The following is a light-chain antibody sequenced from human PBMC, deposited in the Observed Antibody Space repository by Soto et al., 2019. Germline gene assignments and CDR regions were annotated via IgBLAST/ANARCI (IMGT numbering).Light chain of an antibody. V-gene: IGKV3-11*01. CDR1: QSISIY. J-gene: IGKJ4*01. Sequence: EIVLTQSPATLSLSPGERATLSCRASQSISIYLAWYQQKPGQAPRLLFYDASNRATGIPARFSGSGSGTYFTLTISSLEPEDFAVYYCQHRSNWPLTFGGGTKVDIK. CDR2: DAS. CDR3: QHRSNWPLT.